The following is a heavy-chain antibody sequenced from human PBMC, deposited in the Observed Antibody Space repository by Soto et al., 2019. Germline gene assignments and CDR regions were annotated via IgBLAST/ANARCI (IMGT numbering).Heavy chain of an antibody. V-gene: IGHV4-4*02. CDR2: MHQNDCT. CDR1: GHSTSISNR. J-gene: IGHJ4*01. D-gene: IGHD3-16*01. Sequence: SESLPLTSPVSGHSTSISNRWSWVCEPPGEGLEWIGEMHQNDCTNYHPSLKSRITKPVDKSKNQFPLKVSSVTAADTAVEYCARDVGDYYDYRPEGGFDFWGQGTLVTVSS. CDR3: ARDVGDYYDYRPEGGFDF.